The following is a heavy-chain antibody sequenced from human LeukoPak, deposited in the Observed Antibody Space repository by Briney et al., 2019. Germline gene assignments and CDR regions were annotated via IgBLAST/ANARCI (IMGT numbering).Heavy chain of an antibody. CDR1: GITFSNYA. V-gene: IGHV3-23*01. CDR2: ISGSGGST. CDR3: AKDHCSSTSCYRFDY. J-gene: IGHJ4*02. Sequence: GGSLRLSCVASGITFSNYAMSWVRQAPGKGLEWVSAISGSGGSTYYADSVKGRFTISRDNSKNTLYLQMNSLRAEDTAVYYCAKDHCSSTSCYRFDYWGQGTLVTVSS. D-gene: IGHD2-2*01.